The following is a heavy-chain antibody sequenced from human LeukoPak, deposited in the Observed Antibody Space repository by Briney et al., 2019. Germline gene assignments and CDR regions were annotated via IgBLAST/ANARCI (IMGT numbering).Heavy chain of an antibody. CDR1: GFTFSSYS. Sequence: GGSLRLSCAASGFTFSSYSMNWVRQAPGKGLEWVSSISSSSSYIYYADSVKGRFTISRDNDKNSLYLQMNSLRAEDTAVYYCARDKSGLNYYDSSGSIDAFDIWGQGTMVTVSS. CDR2: ISSSSSYI. CDR3: ARDKSGLNYYDSSGSIDAFDI. D-gene: IGHD3-22*01. V-gene: IGHV3-21*01. J-gene: IGHJ3*02.